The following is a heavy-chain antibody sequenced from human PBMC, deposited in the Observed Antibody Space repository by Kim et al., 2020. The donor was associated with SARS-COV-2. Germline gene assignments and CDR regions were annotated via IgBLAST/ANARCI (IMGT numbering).Heavy chain of an antibody. D-gene: IGHD2-21*01. J-gene: IGHJ6*04. CDR2: TT. V-gene: IGHV4-59*01. Sequence: TTNNTPPLKRRVTISIDTSRTQFALRLSSVTAADTAVYYCARDRLLWDVWGKGTTVTVSS. CDR3: ARDRLLWDV.